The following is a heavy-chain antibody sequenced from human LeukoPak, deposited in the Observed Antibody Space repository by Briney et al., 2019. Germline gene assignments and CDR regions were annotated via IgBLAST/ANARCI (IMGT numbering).Heavy chain of an antibody. CDR3: ARGPSVRGVISPLHWFDP. CDR2: ISAYNGNT. J-gene: IGHJ5*02. D-gene: IGHD3-10*01. CDR1: DYTFTSYG. Sequence: ASVKVSCKASDYTFTSYGISWVRQAPGQGLEWMGWISAYNGNTNYAQKLQGRVTMTTDTSTSTAYMELRSLRSEDTAVYYCARGPSVRGVISPLHWFDPWGQGTLVTVSS. V-gene: IGHV1-18*01.